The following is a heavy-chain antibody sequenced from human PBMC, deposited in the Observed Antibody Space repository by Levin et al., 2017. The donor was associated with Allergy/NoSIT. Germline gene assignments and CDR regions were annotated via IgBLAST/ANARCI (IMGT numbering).Heavy chain of an antibody. CDR1: GYTFTSYD. CDR2: MNPNSGNT. D-gene: IGHD6-19*01. Sequence: GASVKVSCKASGYTFTSYDINWVRQATGQGLEWMGWMNPNSGNTGYAQKFQGRVTMTRNTSISTAYMELSSLRSEDTAVYYCARGPSSRWLVRWFDPWGQGTLVTVSS. V-gene: IGHV1-8*01. J-gene: IGHJ5*02. CDR3: ARGPSSRWLVRWFDP.